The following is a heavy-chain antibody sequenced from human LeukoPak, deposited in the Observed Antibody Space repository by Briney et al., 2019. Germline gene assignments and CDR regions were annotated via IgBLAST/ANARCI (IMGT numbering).Heavy chain of an antibody. CDR2: IHVSGTT. Sequence: PSETLSLTCVVSGFSISSGYYWGWIRQPPGEGLEWIANIHVSGTTFYHSSLNSRVAISIDTSKNQFSLKLSSVTAADTAVYFCAREAERRIVNWGRGTLVTVSS. CDR1: GFSISSGYY. V-gene: IGHV4-38-2*02. CDR3: AREAERRIVN. D-gene: IGHD1-1*01. J-gene: IGHJ4*02.